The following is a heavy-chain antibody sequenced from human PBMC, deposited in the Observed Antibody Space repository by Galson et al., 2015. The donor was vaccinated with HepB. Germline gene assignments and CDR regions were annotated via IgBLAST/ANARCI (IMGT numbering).Heavy chain of an antibody. J-gene: IGHJ3*02. D-gene: IGHD3-22*01. CDR1: GFTFSSYA. CDR3: AKAAITMIVVTTAFDI. Sequence: SLRLSCAAYGFTFSSYAMSWVRQAPGKGLEWVSAISGSGGSTYYADSVKGRFTISRDNSKNTLYLQMNSLRAEDTAVYYCAKAAITMIVVTTAFDIWGQGTMVTVSS. CDR2: ISGSGGST. V-gene: IGHV3-23*01.